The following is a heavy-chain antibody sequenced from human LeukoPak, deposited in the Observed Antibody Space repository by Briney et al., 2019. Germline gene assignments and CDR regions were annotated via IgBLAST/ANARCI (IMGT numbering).Heavy chain of an antibody. CDR1: GFTFSSFD. D-gene: IGHD3-3*02. J-gene: IGHJ4*02. Sequence: GGSLRLSCAATGFTFSSFDMSWVRQAPGKGLEWVSTLSCIDTSCTEYYADSVKGRFSISRDNSKNTLFLQMNSLRVEDTAVYYCARNTEHCCDHWGQGTLVTVSS. V-gene: IGHV3-23*01. CDR3: ARNTEHCCDH. CDR2: LSCIDTSCTE.